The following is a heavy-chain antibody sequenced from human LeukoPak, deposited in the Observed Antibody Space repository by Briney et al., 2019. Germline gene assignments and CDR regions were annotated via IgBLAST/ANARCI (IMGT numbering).Heavy chain of an antibody. Sequence: PGGSLSLSCAGSGFTFNKFNMNWVRQAPGKGLEWVSSINPASINKYYADSVKGRFTISRDNAQNSMYLLMDSLRPEDTAIYYCATSSTGYCAYRAWGQGTLVTVSS. CDR2: INPASINK. CDR3: ATSSTGYCAYRA. V-gene: IGHV3-21*06. D-gene: IGHD5-12*01. CDR1: GFTFNKFN. J-gene: IGHJ1*01.